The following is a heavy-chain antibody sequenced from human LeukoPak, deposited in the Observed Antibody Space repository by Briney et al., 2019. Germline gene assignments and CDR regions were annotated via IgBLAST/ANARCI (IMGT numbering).Heavy chain of an antibody. CDR2: ILHNSATI. CDR3: ARAYYYGSGSYPDS. Sequence: GGSLRLSCAASGFTFSSYSMNWVRQAPGKGLEWLSYILHNSATIYYANSVKGRFTISRDNAKNSLYLQMNSLRAEDTAVYYCARAYYYGSGSYPDSWGQGTLVTVSS. J-gene: IGHJ5*01. D-gene: IGHD3-10*01. V-gene: IGHV3-48*04. CDR1: GFTFSSYS.